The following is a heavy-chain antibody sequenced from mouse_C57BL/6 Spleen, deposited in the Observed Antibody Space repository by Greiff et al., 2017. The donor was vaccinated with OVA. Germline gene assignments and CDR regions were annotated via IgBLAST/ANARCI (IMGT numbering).Heavy chain of an antibody. Sequence: QVQLQQPGAELVKPGASVKLSCKASGYTFTSYWLQWVKQRPGQGLEWIGEIDPSDSYTNYNQKFKGKATLTVDTSSSTAYMQLSSLTSEDSAVYYCARDLGAMDYWGQGTSVTVSS. J-gene: IGHJ4*01. D-gene: IGHD3-3*01. CDR3: ARDLGAMDY. V-gene: IGHV1-50*01. CDR1: GYTFTSYW. CDR2: IDPSDSYT.